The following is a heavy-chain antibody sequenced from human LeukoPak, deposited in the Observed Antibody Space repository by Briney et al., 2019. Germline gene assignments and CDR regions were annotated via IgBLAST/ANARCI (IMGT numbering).Heavy chain of an antibody. V-gene: IGHV3-15*01. J-gene: IGHJ4*02. D-gene: IGHD3-22*01. Sequence: GGSLRLSCAASGFAFSKAWMTWVRQAPGKGLEWVGRIKSKTDGGTADYATPVKGRFTILRDDSKKMLFLQMNGLKTEDTAVYYCTTVALYDSSGYYSDYWGQGTLVTVSS. CDR2: IKSKTDGGTA. CDR3: TTVALYDSSGYYSDY. CDR1: GFAFSKAW.